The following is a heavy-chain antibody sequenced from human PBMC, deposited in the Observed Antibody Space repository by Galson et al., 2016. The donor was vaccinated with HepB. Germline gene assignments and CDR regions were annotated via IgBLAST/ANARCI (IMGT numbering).Heavy chain of an antibody. CDR1: GFTFSSHS. CDR2: ISSSSRYR. V-gene: IGHV3-21*01. CDR3: ARDPGSGDCGADCYPTVWYFDL. D-gene: IGHD2-21*02. J-gene: IGHJ2*01. Sequence: SLRLSCAASGFTFSSHSMNWVRQAPGKGLEWVSSISSSSRYRYHAGSVKGRFSISRDNAKKSLYLQMNSLIAEDTAVYYCARDPGSGDCGADCYPTVWYFDLWGRGTLVTVSS.